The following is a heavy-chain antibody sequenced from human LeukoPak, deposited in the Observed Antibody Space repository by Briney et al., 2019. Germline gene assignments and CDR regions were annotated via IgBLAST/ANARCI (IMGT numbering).Heavy chain of an antibody. CDR2: ITDSGDGT. J-gene: IGHJ4*02. CDR3: AKRVPYSSSSVYFDY. Sequence: GGSLRLSCAASGFTFSNFAMSWVRQAPGKGLEWVSAITDSGDGTYYADSVKGRFTISRDNSKNTLYLQMSSLRAEDTTVYYCAKRVPYSSSSVYFDYWGRGTLVTVSS. D-gene: IGHD6-6*01. CDR1: GFTFSNFA. V-gene: IGHV3-23*01.